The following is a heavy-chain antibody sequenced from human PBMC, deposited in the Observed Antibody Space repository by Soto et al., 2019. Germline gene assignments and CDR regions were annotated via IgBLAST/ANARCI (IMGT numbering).Heavy chain of an antibody. CDR2: INHSGST. CDR3: AGSVYYYYYGMDV. J-gene: IGHJ6*02. D-gene: IGHD3-10*01. V-gene: IGHV4-34*01. Sequence: SEFLSLTCAVYGGSFSGYYWSWIRQPPGKGLEWIGEINHSGSTNYNPSLKSRVTISVDTSKNQFSLKLSSVAAADTAVYYCAGSVYYYYYGMDVWGQGTTVTVSS. CDR1: GGSFSGYY.